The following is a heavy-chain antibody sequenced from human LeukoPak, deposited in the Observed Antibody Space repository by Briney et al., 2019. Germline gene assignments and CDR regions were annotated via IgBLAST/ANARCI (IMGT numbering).Heavy chain of an antibody. Sequence: ASVKVSCKASGYTFTSYGISWVRQAPGQGLEWMGWISAYNGNTNYAQKLQGRVTMTTDTSTSTAYMELRSLRSDATAVYYCARDGVYSSGWYGPSAYYYYYMDVWGKGTTVTVSS. CDR1: GYTFTSYG. CDR3: ARDGVYSSGWYGPSAYYYYYMDV. CDR2: ISAYNGNT. D-gene: IGHD6-19*01. J-gene: IGHJ6*03. V-gene: IGHV1-18*01.